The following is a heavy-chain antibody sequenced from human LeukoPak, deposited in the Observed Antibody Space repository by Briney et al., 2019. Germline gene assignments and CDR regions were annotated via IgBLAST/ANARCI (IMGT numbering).Heavy chain of an antibody. CDR3: AKVRVAVAAAGAIPDYFDY. D-gene: IGHD6-13*01. V-gene: IGHV1-8*01. CDR1: GYTFTSYD. J-gene: IGHJ4*02. CDR2: MNPNSGNT. Sequence: ASVKVSCKASGYTFTSYDINWVRQATGQGLEWMGWMNPNSGNTGYAQKFQGRVTMTRDTSISTAYMELSRLRSDDTAVYYCAKVRVAVAAAGAIPDYFDYWGQGTLVTVSS.